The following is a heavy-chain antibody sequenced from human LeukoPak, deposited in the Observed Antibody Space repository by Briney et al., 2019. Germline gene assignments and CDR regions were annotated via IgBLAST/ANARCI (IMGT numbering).Heavy chain of an antibody. Sequence: GGSLRLSCAASGFDFSSNWMHWVRHAPGQGLVWVSRIKGDGISTNYADSVKARFIISRDNARNTVYLQMNSLRVEDTAVYYCVRDFRSADYWGQGTLVTVSS. CDR2: IKGDGIST. CDR1: GFDFSSNW. CDR3: VRDFRSADY. V-gene: IGHV3-74*01. J-gene: IGHJ4*02.